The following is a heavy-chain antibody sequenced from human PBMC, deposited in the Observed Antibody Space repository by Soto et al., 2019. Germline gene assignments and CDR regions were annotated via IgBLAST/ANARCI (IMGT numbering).Heavy chain of an antibody. CDR1: GFTYSNYA. CDR3: TRDFTWSEVC. Sequence: PGGSLRLSCAASGFTYSNYAMNWVRQAPEKGLEWVAYISASSSSIYYADSVKGRFTISRDNAKNSLYLQMNSLRDEDTAVYYCTRDFTWSEVCWGQGVQVTVSS. D-gene: IGHD3-3*01. V-gene: IGHV3-48*02. CDR2: ISASSSSI. J-gene: IGHJ4*02.